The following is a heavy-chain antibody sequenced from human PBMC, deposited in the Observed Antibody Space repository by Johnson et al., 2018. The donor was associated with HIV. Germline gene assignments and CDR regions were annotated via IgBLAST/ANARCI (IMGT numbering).Heavy chain of an antibody. V-gene: IGHV3-20*04. D-gene: IGHD1-26*01. J-gene: IGHJ3*02. CDR3: ARDGPRGSYGAFDI. CDR2: INWNGGST. CDR1: GFTFSNYG. Sequence: VQLVESGGGVVQPGRSLRLSCAASGFTFSNYGMSWVRQAPGKGLEWVSGINWNGGSTGYADSVKGRFTISSDNAKNSLYLQMNSLRAEDTALYYCARDGPRGSYGAFDIWGQGTMVTVSS.